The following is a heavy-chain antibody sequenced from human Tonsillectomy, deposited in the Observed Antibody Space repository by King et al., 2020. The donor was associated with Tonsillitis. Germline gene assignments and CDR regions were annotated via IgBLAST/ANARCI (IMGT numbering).Heavy chain of an antibody. CDR3: AKAPIAVAGRKECDY. CDR1: GFTFSSYG. V-gene: IGHV3-30*18. Sequence: VQLVESGGGVVQPGRSLRLSCAASGFTFSSYGMHWVRQAPGKGLEWVAVISYDGSNKYYADSVKGRFTISRDNSKNTLYLQMNSLRAEDTAVYYCAKAPIAVAGRKECDYWGQGTLVTVSS. D-gene: IGHD6-19*01. CDR2: ISYDGSNK. J-gene: IGHJ4*02.